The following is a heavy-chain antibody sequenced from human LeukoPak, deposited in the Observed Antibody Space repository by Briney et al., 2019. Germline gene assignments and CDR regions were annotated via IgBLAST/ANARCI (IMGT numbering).Heavy chain of an antibody. CDR3: ARALIPSDALDY. CDR1: GFTFSSYA. V-gene: IGHV3-30*04. J-gene: IGHJ4*02. Sequence: GRSLRLSCAASGFTFSSYAMHWVRQAPGKGLEWVAVISYDGSNKYYADSVKGRFTISRDNSKNTLYLQMNSLRAEDTAVYYCARALIPSDALDYWGQGTLVTVSS. D-gene: IGHD2-2*02. CDR2: ISYDGSNK.